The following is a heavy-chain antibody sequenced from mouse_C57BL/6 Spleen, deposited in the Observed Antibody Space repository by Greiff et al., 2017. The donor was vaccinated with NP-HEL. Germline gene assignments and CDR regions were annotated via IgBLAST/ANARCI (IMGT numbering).Heavy chain of an antibody. Sequence: EVKLMESGGGLVKPGGSLKLSCAASGFTFSSYAMSWVRQTPEKRLEWVATISDGGSYTYYPDNVKGRFTISRDNAKNNLYLQMSHLKSEDTAMYYCARDRRDYGSSYFDYWGQGTTLTVSS. D-gene: IGHD1-1*01. CDR2: ISDGGSYT. CDR3: ARDRRDYGSSYFDY. J-gene: IGHJ2*01. V-gene: IGHV5-4*01. CDR1: GFTFSSYA.